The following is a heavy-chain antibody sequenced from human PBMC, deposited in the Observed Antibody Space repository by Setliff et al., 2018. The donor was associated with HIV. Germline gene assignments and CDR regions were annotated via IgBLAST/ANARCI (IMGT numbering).Heavy chain of an antibody. CDR1: GHSISSSNYY. Sequence: KTSETLSLTCTVSGHSISSSNYYWGWIRQPPGKGLEWIGSIYYSGSTYYNPSLKSRVTISVDTSKNQFSLKLSSVTAADTAVYYCARLVLNYRLNTAMVPWGQGTLVTVSS. CDR3: ARLVLNYRLNTAMVP. D-gene: IGHD5-18*01. CDR2: IYYSGST. J-gene: IGHJ5*02. V-gene: IGHV4-39*01.